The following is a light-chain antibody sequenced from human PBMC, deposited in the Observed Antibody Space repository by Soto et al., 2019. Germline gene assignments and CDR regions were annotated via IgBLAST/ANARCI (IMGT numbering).Light chain of an antibody. J-gene: IGKJ5*01. V-gene: IGKV3-11*01. CDR3: QQRTLWPMT. Sequence: EVVLTQSPATLSLSPGGRATLSCRASQSVGLSLAWYQQKPGQAPRLLIYDASERASGILARFSGSGSGTEFTLTISSLQSEDFAVYYCQQRTLWPMTVVQGTRLEIK. CDR1: QSVGLS. CDR2: DAS.